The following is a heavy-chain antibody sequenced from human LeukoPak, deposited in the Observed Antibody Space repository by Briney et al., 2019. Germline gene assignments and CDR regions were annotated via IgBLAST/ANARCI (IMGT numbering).Heavy chain of an antibody. D-gene: IGHD1-26*01. CDR1: GYSIRSGYY. J-gene: IGHJ4*02. V-gene: IGHV4-61*01. CDR3: ARDWVGPTYGFDY. Sequence: PSETLSLTCIVSGYSIRSGYYWGWIRQPPGKGLEWIGYMYDSGSTNFNPSLKSRVTISVDTSKNQFSLKLTSVTAADTAVYYCARDWVGPTYGFDYWGQGTLVTVSS. CDR2: MYDSGST.